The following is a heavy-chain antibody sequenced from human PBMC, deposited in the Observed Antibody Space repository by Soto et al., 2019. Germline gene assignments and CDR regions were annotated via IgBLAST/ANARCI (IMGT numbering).Heavy chain of an antibody. CDR2: IIPIFGTA. CDR1: GGTFRSYA. Sequence: QGQLVQSGAEVKKPGSSVKVSCKASGGTFRSYAISWVRQAPGQGLEWMGGIIPIFGTANYAQKFQGRATITADKTQSTDHTELSSLGSEDRAGYYCAREKGMRSSCPDGMDVLGQGTTVAVSS. D-gene: IGHD6-6*01. J-gene: IGHJ6*02. CDR3: AREKGMRSSCPDGMDV. V-gene: IGHV1-69*06.